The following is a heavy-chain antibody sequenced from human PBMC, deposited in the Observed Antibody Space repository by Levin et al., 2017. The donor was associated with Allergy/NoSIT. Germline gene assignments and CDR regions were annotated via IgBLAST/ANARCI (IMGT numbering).Heavy chain of an antibody. CDR3: AKGSRAYGDLPHYYYYGMDV. J-gene: IGHJ6*02. CDR1: GFTFSTYA. V-gene: IGHV3-23*01. Sequence: GGSLRLSCVASGFTFSTYAVSWVRQAPGKGLEWVSTISSTGGTTFYADSVKGRFTISRDNSKNTLYLQMNSLRADDAAMYYCAKGSRAYGDLPHYYYYGMDVWGQGTTVTVSS. D-gene: IGHD4-17*01. CDR2: ISSTGGTT.